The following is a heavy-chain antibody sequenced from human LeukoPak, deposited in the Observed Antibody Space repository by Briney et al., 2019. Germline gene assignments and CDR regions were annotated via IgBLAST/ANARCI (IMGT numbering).Heavy chain of an antibody. V-gene: IGHV3-30*04. J-gene: IGHJ4*02. Sequence: GESLRLSCAASGFTFSSYAMHWVRQAPGKGLEWVAVISYDGSNKYYADSVKGRFTISRDNSKNTLYLQINSLRAEDTTVYYCATGGGYSAWDYFDYWGQGTLVTVSS. D-gene: IGHD5-18*01. CDR3: ATGGGYSAWDYFDY. CDR2: ISYDGSNK. CDR1: GFTFSSYA.